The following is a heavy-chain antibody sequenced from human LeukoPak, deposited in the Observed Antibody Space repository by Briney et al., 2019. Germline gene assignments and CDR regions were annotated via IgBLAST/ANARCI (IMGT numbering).Heavy chain of an antibody. CDR1: GASISSGEYY. D-gene: IGHD3-9*01. J-gene: IGHJ5*02. CDR2: IYTSGST. Sequence: PSETQSLTCTVSGASISSGEYYWSWIRQPAGKGLEWIGRIYTSGSTNYNPSLKSRITISVDTSKNQFSLKLSSVTAADTAMYYCAREAYDVLTSDWFDPWGQGTLVTVSS. V-gene: IGHV4-61*02. CDR3: AREAYDVLTSDWFDP.